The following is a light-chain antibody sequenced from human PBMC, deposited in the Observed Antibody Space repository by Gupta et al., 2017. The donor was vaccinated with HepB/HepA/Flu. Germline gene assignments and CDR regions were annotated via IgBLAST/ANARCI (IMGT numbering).Light chain of an antibody. CDR3: LQANSFPWT. CDR1: QVISSR. Sequence: DIQMTQSPSSVSASVGDRVTITCRASQVISSRLAWYQQKPGKAPKLLIYGASSLQSGVPSRFSGSGSGTDFTLTISSLQPEDFGTYFCLQANSFPWTFGQGTKVEIK. V-gene: IGKV1-12*01. CDR2: GAS. J-gene: IGKJ1*01.